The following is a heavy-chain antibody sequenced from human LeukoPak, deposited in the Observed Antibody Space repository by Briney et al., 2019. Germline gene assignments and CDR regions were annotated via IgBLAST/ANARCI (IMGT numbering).Heavy chain of an antibody. D-gene: IGHD2-15*01. J-gene: IGHJ3*02. CDR2: ILPIFGTA. CDR1: GGTFSSYA. V-gene: IGHV1-69*13. CDR3: ARKGYCSAGSCYLDAFDI. Sequence: GASVKVSCKASGGTFSSYALSWVRQAPGQGLEWMGGILPIFGTANYAQKFQGRVTTTADESTSTAYMELSSLRSEDTAVYYCARKGYCSAGSCYLDAFDIWGQGTMVTVSS.